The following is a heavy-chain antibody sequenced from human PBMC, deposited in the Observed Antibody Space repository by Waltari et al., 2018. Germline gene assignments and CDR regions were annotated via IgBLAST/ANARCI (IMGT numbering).Heavy chain of an antibody. J-gene: IGHJ4*02. CDR1: GYTFTGYY. CDR3: ARDHDFDCPRGICFYFDD. D-gene: IGHD2-8*02. Sequence: QVQLVQSGAEVKKPGASVKVSCKASGYTFTGYYIYWVRQAPGQGLEWLGRINPDNGGTDYERKFEGRVTMTRETSRNTAYLEISSLRSDDTAVYYCARDHDFDCPRGICFYFDDWGQGTLVTVSS. V-gene: IGHV1-2*06. CDR2: INPDNGGT.